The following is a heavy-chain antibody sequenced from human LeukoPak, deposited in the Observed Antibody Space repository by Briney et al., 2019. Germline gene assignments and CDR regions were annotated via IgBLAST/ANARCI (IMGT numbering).Heavy chain of an antibody. D-gene: IGHD4-17*01. J-gene: IGHJ4*02. CDR1: GFTFSSYA. CDR3: AKEEDYGDYTDY. CDR2: ISYDGSNK. V-gene: IGHV3-30-3*01. Sequence: GGSLRLSCAASGFTFSSYAMHWVRQAPGKGLEWVAVISYDGSNKYYADSVKGRFTISRDNSKNTLYLQMNSLRAEDTAVYYCAKEEDYGDYTDYWGQGTLVTVSS.